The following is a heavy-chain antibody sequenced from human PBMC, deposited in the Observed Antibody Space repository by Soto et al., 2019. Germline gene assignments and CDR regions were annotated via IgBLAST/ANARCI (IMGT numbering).Heavy chain of an antibody. J-gene: IGHJ4*02. Sequence: SETLSLTCTVSGGSISSYYWSWIRQPPGKGLEWIGYIYYSGSTNYNPSLKSRVTISVDTSKNQFSLKLSSVTAADTAVYYCARFLYSSSRYYFDYWGQGTLVTVSS. CDR2: IYYSGST. D-gene: IGHD6-13*01. CDR3: ARFLYSSSRYYFDY. CDR1: GGSISSYY. V-gene: IGHV4-59*12.